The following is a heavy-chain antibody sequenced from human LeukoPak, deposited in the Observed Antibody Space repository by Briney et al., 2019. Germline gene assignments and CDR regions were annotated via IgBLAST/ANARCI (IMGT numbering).Heavy chain of an antibody. D-gene: IGHD1-26*01. CDR2: ITSTSSYI. CDR3: ARDPYSGSYGDYYYYYMDV. J-gene: IGHJ6*03. Sequence: GGSLRLSCAASGFTFSNYNMNWVRQAPGKGLEWVSSITSTSSYIYYADSVKGRFTISRDNAENSLYLQMNSVRVEDTAVYYCARDPYSGSYGDYYYYYMDVWGKGTTVTISS. CDR1: GFTFSNYN. V-gene: IGHV3-21*01.